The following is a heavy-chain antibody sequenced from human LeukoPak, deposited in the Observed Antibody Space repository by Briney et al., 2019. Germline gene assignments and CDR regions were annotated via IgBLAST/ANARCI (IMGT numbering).Heavy chain of an antibody. CDR1: GFTFSSYS. V-gene: IGHV3-23*01. Sequence: GGSLRLSCAASGFTFSSYSMNWVRQAPGKGLEWVSAISGSGGSTYYADSVKGRFTISRDNSKNTLYLQMNSLRAEDTAVYYCAKDERYCSGGSCHWAYFDYWGQGTLVTVSS. CDR2: ISGSGGST. J-gene: IGHJ4*02. CDR3: AKDERYCSGGSCHWAYFDY. D-gene: IGHD2-15*01.